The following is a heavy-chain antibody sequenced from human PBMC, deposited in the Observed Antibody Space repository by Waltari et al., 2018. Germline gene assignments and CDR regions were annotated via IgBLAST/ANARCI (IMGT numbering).Heavy chain of an antibody. D-gene: IGHD1-7*01. V-gene: IGHV3-33*01. CDR2: IWYDGSKK. Sequence: QVQLVESGGGVVQPGRSLRLSCAASGFTFSSYGMHWVRQAPGKGLGWVAGIWYDGSKKYYADSVKGRFTISRENSKNTLYLQMNSLRAEDTAVYYCARDWTGTTYNWFDPWGQGTLVTVSS. CDR1: GFTFSSYG. CDR3: ARDWTGTTYNWFDP. J-gene: IGHJ5*02.